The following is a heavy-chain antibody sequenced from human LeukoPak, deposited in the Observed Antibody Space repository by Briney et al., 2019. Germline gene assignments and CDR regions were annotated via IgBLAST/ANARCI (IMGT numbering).Heavy chain of an antibody. V-gene: IGHV3-23*01. J-gene: IGHJ4*02. CDR1: GFTFSSSA. D-gene: IGHD2-15*01. CDR2: ISNNGGYT. Sequence: GSLRLSCAASGFTFSSSAMSWVRQPPGKGLEWVSAISNNGGYTYYADSVQGRFTISRDNSKSTLCLQMNSLRAEDTAVYYCAKQLGYCSDGSCYFPYWGQGTLVTVSS. CDR3: AKQLGYCSDGSCYFPY.